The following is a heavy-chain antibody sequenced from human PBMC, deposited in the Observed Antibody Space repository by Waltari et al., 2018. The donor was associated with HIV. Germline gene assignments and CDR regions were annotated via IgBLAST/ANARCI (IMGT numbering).Heavy chain of an antibody. J-gene: IGHJ6*02. CDR3: ARLRWDASFYYGLDV. D-gene: IGHD4-17*01. V-gene: IGHV4-34*02. CDR1: GGSFSGYY. CDR2: IYHSGAA. Sequence: QVQLQQWGAGLLKPSETLSLTCAVYGGSFSGYYWTWIRQPPGKGLQWIAEIYHSGAANYNPSLKSRVTISVDTSKNQFSLKLRSVTTADTAVYYWARLRWDASFYYGLDVWGQGTTVTVSS.